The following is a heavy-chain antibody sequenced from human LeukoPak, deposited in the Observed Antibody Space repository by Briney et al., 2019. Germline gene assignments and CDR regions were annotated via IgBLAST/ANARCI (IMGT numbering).Heavy chain of an antibody. CDR2: ISSSSSYI. J-gene: IGHJ4*02. CDR3: AKGRGYSYDAHYFDY. D-gene: IGHD5-18*01. CDR1: GFTFSSYS. V-gene: IGHV3-21*04. Sequence: GGSLRLSCAASGFTFSSYSMNWVRQAPGKGLEWVSSISSSSSYIYYADSVKGRFTISRDNAKNSLYLQMNSLRAEDTAVYYCAKGRGYSYDAHYFDYWGQGTLVTVSS.